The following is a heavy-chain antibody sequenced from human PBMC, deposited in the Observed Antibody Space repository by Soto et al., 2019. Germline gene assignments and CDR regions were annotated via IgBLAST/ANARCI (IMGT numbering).Heavy chain of an antibody. CDR1: GFTFSSYS. CDR3: AKVQLGISWFSHLIF. Sequence: EVQLLQSGGGSVQPGGSLRLSCAASGFTFSSYSMTWVRQAPGKGLQWVSSITGSGGNTYYRDSMKGRFTISRDNSKNTVDLQLNGMRVEDSALYYCAKVQLGISWFSHLIFWGQGARVTVSS. V-gene: IGHV3-23*01. J-gene: IGHJ4*02. D-gene: IGHD6-13*01. CDR2: ITGSGGNT.